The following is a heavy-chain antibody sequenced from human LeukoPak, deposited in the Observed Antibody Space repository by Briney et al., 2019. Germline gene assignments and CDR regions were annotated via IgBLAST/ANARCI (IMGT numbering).Heavy chain of an antibody. CDR1: GFTFSSYV. D-gene: IGHD3-9*01. CDR3: AKDRGYFEVFDY. Sequence: GGSLRLSCAASGFTFSSYVMGWVRQAPGKGLEWVSGIGGSGKNIYYADSVKGWFTISRDNSKNTLYLQMNSLRAEDTAVYYCAKDRGYFEVFDYWGQGTLVTVSS. V-gene: IGHV3-23*01. J-gene: IGHJ4*02. CDR2: IGGSGKNI.